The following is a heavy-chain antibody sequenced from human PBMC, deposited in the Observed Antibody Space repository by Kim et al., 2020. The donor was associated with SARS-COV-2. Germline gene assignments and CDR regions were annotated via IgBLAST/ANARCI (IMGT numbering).Heavy chain of an antibody. CDR3: ATGAAAGIGRWFDP. J-gene: IGHJ5*02. D-gene: IGHD6-13*01. V-gene: IGHV1-24*01. Sequence: AQKFQGRVTMTEDTSTDTAYMELSSLRSEDTAVYYCATGAAAGIGRWFDPWGQGTLVTVSS.